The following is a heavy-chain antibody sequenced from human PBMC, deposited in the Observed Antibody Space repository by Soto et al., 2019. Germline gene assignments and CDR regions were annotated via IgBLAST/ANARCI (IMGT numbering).Heavy chain of an antibody. J-gene: IGHJ4*02. CDR1: GFTFSSYA. Sequence: GGSLRLSCAASGFTFSSYAMHWVRQAPGKGLEWVAVISYDGSNKYYADSVKGRFTISRDNSKNTLYLQMNSLRAEDTAVYYCARDQDGHNYFDYWGQGTLVTVSS. V-gene: IGHV3-30-3*01. CDR2: ISYDGSNK. CDR3: ARDQDGHNYFDY.